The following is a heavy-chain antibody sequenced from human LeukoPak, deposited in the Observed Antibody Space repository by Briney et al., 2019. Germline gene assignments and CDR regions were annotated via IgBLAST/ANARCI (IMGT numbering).Heavy chain of an antibody. J-gene: IGHJ4*02. CDR2: ISTYNGNT. V-gene: IGHV1-18*01. Sequence: GASVKVSCRASGYTFISYGITWVRQAPGQGLEWMGWISTYNGNTNYAQSIQGRVTMATDTSTSTAYMELGSLRSDDTAVYYCARVADGGYNYGPYFDHWGQGTLVTVSS. CDR3: ARVADGGYNYGPYFDH. CDR1: GYTFISYG. D-gene: IGHD5-18*01.